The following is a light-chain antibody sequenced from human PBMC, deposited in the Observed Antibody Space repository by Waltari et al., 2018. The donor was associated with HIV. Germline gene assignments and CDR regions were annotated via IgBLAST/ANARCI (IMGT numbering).Light chain of an antibody. CDR2: EVS. CDR1: SSDVGGYNY. V-gene: IGLV2-8*01. CDR3: SSYAGSNNRFV. J-gene: IGLJ1*01. Sequence: SALTQPPSASGSPGQSVTISCTGTSSDVGGYNYVSWYHQHPGKAPKPMIYEVSKRPSGVADRFSGSKSGNTASLTVSGLQAEDEADYYCSSYAGSNNRFVFGTGTKVTVL.